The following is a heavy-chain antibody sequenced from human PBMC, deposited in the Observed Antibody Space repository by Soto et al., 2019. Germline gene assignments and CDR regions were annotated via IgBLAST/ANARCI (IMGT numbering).Heavy chain of an antibody. CDR2: INSDGSST. J-gene: IGHJ4*02. V-gene: IGHV3-74*01. D-gene: IGHD3-10*01. Sequence: GGSLRLSCAASGFTFSSYWMHWVRQAPGKGLVWVSRINSDGSSTSYADSVKGRFTISRDNAKNTLYLQMNSLRAEDTAVYYCARGPQSSYYGSGSYRPVIVATEGDYWGQGTLVTVSS. CDR3: ARGPQSSYYGSGSYRPVIVATEGDY. CDR1: GFTFSSYW.